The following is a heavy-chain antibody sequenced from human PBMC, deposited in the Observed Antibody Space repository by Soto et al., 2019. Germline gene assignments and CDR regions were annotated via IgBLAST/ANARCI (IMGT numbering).Heavy chain of an antibody. Sequence: QVQLQQWGAGLLKPSETLSLTCAVYGGSFSGYYLRWIRQHPGKGLEWIGEINHSGRTNYNPSLKIRVTISVDTSKIHFSLKLSYVTAADTAVYYCARATGSRGQARNYYASSGYTYFDYWGQGPLVTVSS. CDR3: ARATGSRGQARNYYASSGYTYFDY. CDR1: GGSFSGYY. V-gene: IGHV4-34*01. CDR2: INHSGRT. J-gene: IGHJ4*02. D-gene: IGHD3-22*01.